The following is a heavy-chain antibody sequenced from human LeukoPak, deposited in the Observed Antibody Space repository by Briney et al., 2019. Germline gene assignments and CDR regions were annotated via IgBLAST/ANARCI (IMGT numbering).Heavy chain of an antibody. CDR2: ISSSGSTI. D-gene: IGHD3-22*01. Sequence: GGSLRLSCAASGFTFSSYEMNWVRQAPGKGLEWVSYISSSGSTIYYADSVKGRFTISRDNAKNSLYLQMNSLRAEDTAVYYCARDTYYYDSTVREGDIWGQGTMVTVSS. CDR3: ARDTYYYDSTVREGDI. CDR1: GFTFSSYE. V-gene: IGHV3-48*03. J-gene: IGHJ3*02.